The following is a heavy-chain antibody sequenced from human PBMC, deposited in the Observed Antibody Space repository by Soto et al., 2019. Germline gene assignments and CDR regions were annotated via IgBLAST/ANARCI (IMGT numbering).Heavy chain of an antibody. CDR2: IKSKTDGGTA. Sequence: EVQLMESGGGLVKPGGSLRLSCAASGFTFGNAWMNWVRQTPGKGLEWVGRIKSKTDGGTADYAAPVKGRFTISRDDSKNARYLQMNSLKTEDTAVYYCTTDRGHMYDFDYWGQGTLVPVSS. J-gene: IGHJ4*02. V-gene: IGHV3-15*01. CDR3: TTDRGHMYDFDY. CDR1: GFTFGNAW. D-gene: IGHD5-18*01.